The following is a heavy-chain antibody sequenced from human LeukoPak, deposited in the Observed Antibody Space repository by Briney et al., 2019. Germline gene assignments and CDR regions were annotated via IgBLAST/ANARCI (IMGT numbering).Heavy chain of an antibody. V-gene: IGHV1-18*01. CDR3: ARGVPRYCRSPGRATADICGVY. Sequence: ASVKVSCKASGYTFTSYGISWVRQAPGQGLEWMGWISAYNGNTNYAQKLQGRATMTTDTSTSTAYMELRSLRSDDTAVYYCARGVPRYCRSPGRATADICGVYWGQGTLVTVSS. CDR1: GYTFTSYG. J-gene: IGHJ4*02. CDR2: ISAYNGNT. D-gene: IGHD2-2*01.